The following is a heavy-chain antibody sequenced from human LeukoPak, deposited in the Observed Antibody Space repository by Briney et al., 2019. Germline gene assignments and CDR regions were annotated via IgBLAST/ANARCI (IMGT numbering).Heavy chain of an antibody. J-gene: IGHJ4*02. V-gene: IGHV3-23*01. Sequence: GGSLRLSCAASGFTFSSYAMSWVRQAPGKGLEWVSAISGSGGSTYYADSVKGRFTISRDNSKNTLYLQMNSLRAEDTAVYYCAKVRYCYVGSCQWSTVDFDYWGQGTLVTVSS. CDR1: GFTFSSYA. D-gene: IGHD2-15*01. CDR3: AKVRYCYVGSCQWSTVDFDY. CDR2: ISGSGGST.